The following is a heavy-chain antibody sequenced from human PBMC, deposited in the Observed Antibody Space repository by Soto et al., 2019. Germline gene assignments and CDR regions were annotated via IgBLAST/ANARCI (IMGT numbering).Heavy chain of an antibody. Sequence: GGSLRLSCAASGFTFSSYAMSWVRQAPGKGLEWVSAISGSGGSTYYADSVKGRFTISRDNSKNTLYLQMNSLRAEDTAVYYCAVLYSGYDPQKDSLYMDVWGKGTTVTVSS. CDR1: GFTFSSYA. CDR2: ISGSGGST. V-gene: IGHV3-23*01. J-gene: IGHJ6*03. D-gene: IGHD5-12*01. CDR3: AVLYSGYDPQKDSLYMDV.